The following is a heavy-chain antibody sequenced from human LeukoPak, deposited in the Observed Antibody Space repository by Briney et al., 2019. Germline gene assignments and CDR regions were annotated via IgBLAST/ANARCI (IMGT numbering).Heavy chain of an antibody. CDR1: GFTFSSYG. CDR2: IWYDGSNK. Sequence: KPGRSLRLSCAASGFTFSSYGMHWVRQAPGKGLEWVAVIWYDGSNKYYADSVKGRFTISRDNSKNTLYLQMNSLRAEDTAVYYCARGYYGMDVWGQGTTVTVSS. CDR3: ARGYYGMDV. V-gene: IGHV3-33*01. J-gene: IGHJ6*02.